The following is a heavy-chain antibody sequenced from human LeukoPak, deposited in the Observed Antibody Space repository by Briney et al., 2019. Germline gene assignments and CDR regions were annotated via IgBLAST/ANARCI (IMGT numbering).Heavy chain of an antibody. J-gene: IGHJ4*02. CDR2: IYHNGAT. V-gene: IGHV4-4*02. CDR1: GGSIGSRSSVC. Sequence: PSETLSLTCAVSGGSIGSRSSVCWTWVRQPPGEGLEWIGEIYHNGATNYNPSLKSRVTVLLDKSKNQFSLKLNSVTAADTALYYCARNGGNSDYDYWGQGTLVTVS. CDR3: ARNGGNSDYDY. D-gene: IGHD4-23*01.